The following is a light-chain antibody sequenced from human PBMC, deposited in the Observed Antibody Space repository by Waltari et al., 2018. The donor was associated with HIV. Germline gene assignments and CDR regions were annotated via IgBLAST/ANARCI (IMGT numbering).Light chain of an antibody. V-gene: IGKV4-1*01. Sequence: DIVMTQSPDSLAVSLGARATVTCTSSRTVLYNRNYLAWYQQKPGQPPKVLIYWASTRAIGVPDRFSGSGSGTDFSLTISRVHADDVAIYYCQQYYTLRSTFGGGTKIEI. CDR1: RTVLYNRNY. CDR2: WAS. J-gene: IGKJ4*01. CDR3: QQYYTLRST.